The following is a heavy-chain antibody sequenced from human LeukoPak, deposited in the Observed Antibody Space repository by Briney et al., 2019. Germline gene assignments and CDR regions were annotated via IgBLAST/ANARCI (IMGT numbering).Heavy chain of an antibody. CDR2: IYYSGST. CDR3: ARYSGYGMYYYYGMDV. D-gene: IGHD3-22*01. Sequence: SETLSLTCTVSGGPISSYYWSWIRQPPGKGLEWIGYIYYSGSTNYNPSLKSRVTISVDTSKNQFSLKLSSVTAADTAVYYCARYSGYGMYYYYGMDVWGQGTTVTVSS. CDR1: GGPISSYY. V-gene: IGHV4-59*01. J-gene: IGHJ6*02.